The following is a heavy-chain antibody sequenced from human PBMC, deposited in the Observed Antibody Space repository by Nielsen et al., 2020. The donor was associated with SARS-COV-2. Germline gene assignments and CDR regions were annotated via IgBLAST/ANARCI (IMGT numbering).Heavy chain of an antibody. V-gene: IGHV3-33*08. Sequence: GGSLRLSCVASGFIISSYGMHWVLQAPGKGLEWVAVLWTDGISKSYVDSVKGRFTISRDNSRNTMYLQMGGLRAEDTAVYYCAREAVSGDWPSFDFWGQGTQVTVSS. CDR1: GFIISSYG. J-gene: IGHJ4*02. CDR2: LWTDGISK. CDR3: AREAVSGDWPSFDF. D-gene: IGHD2-21*02.